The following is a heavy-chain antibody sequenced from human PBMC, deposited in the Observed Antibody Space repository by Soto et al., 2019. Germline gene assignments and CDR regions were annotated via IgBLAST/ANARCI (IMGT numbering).Heavy chain of an antibody. V-gene: IGHV1-3*01. CDR1: GYTFTSYA. CDR3: AREGITMIVVGPPRYYGMDV. D-gene: IGHD3-22*01. J-gene: IGHJ6*02. Sequence: GASVKVSCKASGYTFTSYAMHWVRQAPGQRLEWMGGINAGNGNTKYSQKFQGRVTITRDTSASTAYMELSSLRSEDTAVYYCAREGITMIVVGPPRYYGMDVWGQGTTVTVSS. CDR2: INAGNGNT.